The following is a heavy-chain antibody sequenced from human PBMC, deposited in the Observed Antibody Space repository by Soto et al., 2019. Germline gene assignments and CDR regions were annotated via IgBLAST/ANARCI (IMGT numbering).Heavy chain of an antibody. CDR3: ARGSGWYRPYFDY. Sequence: GSLRLSCAASGFTVSSYAMHWVRQGPGKGLEWVAVISYDGSNKYYADSVKGRFTISRDNSKNTLYLQMNSLRAEDTAVYYCARGSGWYRPYFDYWGQGTLVTVSS. CDR2: ISYDGSNK. J-gene: IGHJ4*02. V-gene: IGHV3-30-3*01. CDR1: GFTVSSYA. D-gene: IGHD6-19*01.